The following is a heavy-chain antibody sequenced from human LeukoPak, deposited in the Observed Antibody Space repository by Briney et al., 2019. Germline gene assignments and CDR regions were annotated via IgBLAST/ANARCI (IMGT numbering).Heavy chain of an antibody. D-gene: IGHD5-18*01. V-gene: IGHV3-43*01. CDR3: VKDEGGYNHGYVSGAFDI. Sequence: GGSLRLSCAASGFTFGDYTMHWVRQVPGKGLEWVSLINWDASITKNADSVKGRFTISRDNSKNSLYLQMNSLRTEDTALYYCVKDEGGYNHGYVSGAFDIWGQGTMVTVSS. CDR1: GFTFGDYT. CDR2: INWDASIT. J-gene: IGHJ3*02.